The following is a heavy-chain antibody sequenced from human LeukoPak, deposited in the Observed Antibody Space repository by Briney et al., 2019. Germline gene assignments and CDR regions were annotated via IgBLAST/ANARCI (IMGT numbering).Heavy chain of an antibody. CDR2: ISTSGSTI. D-gene: IGHD4-23*01. CDR1: EFTFSDYY. CDR3: ARGNRWPSTFDI. Sequence: GGSLRLSCAASEFTFSDYYMSWIRQAPGKGLEWVAYISTSGSTIYYADSVKGRFTISRDNAKNSLYLQMNSLRAEDTSIYYCARGNRWPSTFDIRGQGTMVTVSS. V-gene: IGHV3-11*04. J-gene: IGHJ3*02.